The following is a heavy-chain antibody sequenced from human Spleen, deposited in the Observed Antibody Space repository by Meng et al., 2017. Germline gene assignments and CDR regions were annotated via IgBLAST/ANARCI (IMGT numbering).Heavy chain of an antibody. V-gene: IGHV3-23*01. Sequence: GESLKTPCAAPGFSFSSYAMSRVRQAPGKGLEWVSAISGSGGSTYYADSVKGRFTISRDNSKNTLYLQMNSLRAEDTAVYYCAKDQWEVPAPFDYWGQGTLVTVSS. D-gene: IGHD1-26*01. J-gene: IGHJ4*02. CDR3: AKDQWEVPAPFDY. CDR1: GFSFSSYA. CDR2: ISGSGGST.